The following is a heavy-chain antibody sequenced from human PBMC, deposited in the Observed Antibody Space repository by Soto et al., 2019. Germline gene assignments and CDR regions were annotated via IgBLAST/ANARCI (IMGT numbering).Heavy chain of an antibody. Sequence: PGGSLRLSCAASGFSFSNSWMSWVRQAPGRGLEWLANIKEDGSGKFYMDSVKGRFTISRDNAKNSVYLQLNSLRAEDTAIYYCASGITTPNRGIYDSWGQGTLVTVSS. CDR2: IKEDGSGK. V-gene: IGHV3-7*01. D-gene: IGHD3-22*01. CDR1: GFSFSNSW. J-gene: IGHJ5*01. CDR3: ASGITTPNRGIYDS.